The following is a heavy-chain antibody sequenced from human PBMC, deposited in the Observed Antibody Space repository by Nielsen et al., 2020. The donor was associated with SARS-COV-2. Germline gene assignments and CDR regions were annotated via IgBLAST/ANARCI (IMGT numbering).Heavy chain of an antibody. V-gene: IGHV3-30*04. CDR2: ISYDGSKI. J-gene: IGHJ4*02. Sequence: GESLKISCAASGFIFSNYAMHWVRRAPGKGLEWVAIISYDGSKIYADSVKGRFTISRDNSKNTLYLQMTSLRPEDTAVYYCARDYYSNLDYWGQGTLVTVSS. CDR3: ARDYYSNLDY. D-gene: IGHD4-11*01. CDR1: GFIFSNYA.